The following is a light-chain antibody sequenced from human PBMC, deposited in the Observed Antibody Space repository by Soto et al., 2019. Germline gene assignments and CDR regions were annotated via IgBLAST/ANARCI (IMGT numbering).Light chain of an antibody. Sequence: EIVFTQSPATLSLSPGERAPLSCRPSQSVSSYLAWYQQKPGQAPRLLIYDASNGATGIPARFSGSGSGTDFTLTISILEPEDFAVYYCQQRSNWPITFGQGTRLEI. CDR3: QQRSNWPIT. V-gene: IGKV3-11*01. J-gene: IGKJ5*01. CDR1: QSVSSY. CDR2: DAS.